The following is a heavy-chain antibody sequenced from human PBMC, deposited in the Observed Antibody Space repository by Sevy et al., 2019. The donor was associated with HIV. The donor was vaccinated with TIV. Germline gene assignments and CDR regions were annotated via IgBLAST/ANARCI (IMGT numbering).Heavy chain of an antibody. CDR2: TYYRSKWYN. Sequence: SQTLSLTCAISGDSVSSNSAAWNWIRQSPSRGLEWLGRTYYRSKWYNDYAVSVKSRITINPDTSKNQCSLQLNSVTPEDTAVYYCARGRNIVVVPAAIPGYYYYGMDVWGQGTTVTVSS. V-gene: IGHV6-1*01. CDR1: GDSVSSNSAA. J-gene: IGHJ6*02. D-gene: IGHD2-2*02. CDR3: ARGRNIVVVPAAIPGYYYYGMDV.